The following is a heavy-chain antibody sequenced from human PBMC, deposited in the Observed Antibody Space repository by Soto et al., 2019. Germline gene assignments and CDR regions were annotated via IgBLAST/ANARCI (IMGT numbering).Heavy chain of an antibody. CDR1: GYTFTGYY. CDR3: ARGGRPGRGYCSGGSCYRGDYYGMDV. V-gene: IGHV1-2*04. J-gene: IGHJ6*02. Sequence: QVQLVQSGAEVKKPGASVKVSCKASGYTFTGYYMHWVRQAPGQGLEWMGWINPNSGGTNYAQKFQGWVTMTRDTSISTAYMELSRLRSDDTAVYYCARGGRPGRGYCSGGSCYRGDYYGMDVWGQGTTVTVSS. D-gene: IGHD2-15*01. CDR2: INPNSGGT.